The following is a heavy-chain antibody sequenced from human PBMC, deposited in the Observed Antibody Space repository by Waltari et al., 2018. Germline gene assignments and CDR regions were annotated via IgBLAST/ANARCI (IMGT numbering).Heavy chain of an antibody. CDR2: IYTSGST. J-gene: IGHJ4*02. CDR1: GGSISSGSYY. CDR3: AREAYGDRLY. D-gene: IGHD4-17*01. Sequence: QVQLQESGPGLVKPSQTLSLTCTVSGGSISSGSYYWSWIRQPAGKGLEWIGYIYTSGSTNYNPSLKIRVTISVDTSKNQFSLKLSSVTAADTAVYYCAREAYGDRLYWGQGTLVTVSS. V-gene: IGHV4-61*09.